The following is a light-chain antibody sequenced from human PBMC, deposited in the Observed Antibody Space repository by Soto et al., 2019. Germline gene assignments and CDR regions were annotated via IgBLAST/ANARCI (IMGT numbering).Light chain of an antibody. CDR3: QHYNSYSEA. CDR2: KAS. J-gene: IGKJ1*01. CDR1: QTISSW. Sequence: IRMTQSPSSLSASTGDRVTISCRASQTISSWLAWYQQKPGKAPKLLIYKASTLKGGVPSRFSGSGSGTEFTLTISSLQPDDFATYYCQHYNSYSEAFGQGTKVDIK. V-gene: IGKV1-5*03.